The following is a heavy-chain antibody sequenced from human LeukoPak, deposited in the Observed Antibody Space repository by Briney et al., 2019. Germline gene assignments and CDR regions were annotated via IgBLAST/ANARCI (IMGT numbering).Heavy chain of an antibody. CDR1: GGSISSYY. D-gene: IGHD6-13*01. CDR2: IYYSGST. CDR3: AIPGIAAAGTLDY. V-gene: IGHV4-59*01. J-gene: IGHJ4*02. Sequence: SETLSLTCTVSGGSISSYYWSWIRQPPGKGLEWIGYIYYSGSTNYNPSLKSRVTISVDTSKNQFSLKLNSVTTADTAVYYCAIPGIAAAGTLDYWGQGTLVTVSS.